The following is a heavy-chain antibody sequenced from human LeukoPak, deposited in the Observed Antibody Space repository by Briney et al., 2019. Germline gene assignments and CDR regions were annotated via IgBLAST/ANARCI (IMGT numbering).Heavy chain of an antibody. J-gene: IGHJ4*02. Sequence: GGSLRLSCAASGFTFSTYTLTWVCQAPGEGLEWVPAISGTTTSTYYADSVKGRFTISRDKSKNTLYLQMNSLRAEDTAVYYCADDFESPHWGQGTLVTVSS. V-gene: IGHV3-23*01. CDR2: ISGTTTST. CDR3: ADDFESPH. D-gene: IGHD3-9*01. CDR1: GFTFSTYT.